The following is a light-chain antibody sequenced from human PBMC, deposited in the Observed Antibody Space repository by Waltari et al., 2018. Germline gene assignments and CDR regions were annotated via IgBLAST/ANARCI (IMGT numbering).Light chain of an antibody. Sequence: SYVLTQPPSVSVAPGQTARITCGGDNVGSKSVHWYQQRPGQAPVLVVYDDRDRPSEIPERCSGSNSGNTATLTISRVEAGDEADYYCQVWDVSSHHVVFGGGTKLTVL. J-gene: IGLJ2*01. CDR3: QVWDVSSHHVV. V-gene: IGLV3-21*02. CDR1: NVGSKS. CDR2: DDR.